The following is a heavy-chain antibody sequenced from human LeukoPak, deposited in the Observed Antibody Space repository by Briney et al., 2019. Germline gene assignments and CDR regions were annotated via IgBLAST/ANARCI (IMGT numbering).Heavy chain of an antibody. D-gene: IGHD5-18*01. CDR1: GFTFGDYA. CDR2: ISGSGGST. J-gene: IGHJ4*02. CDR3: AASGAKRGYSYGYFDY. Sequence: GGSLRLSCTASGFTFGDYAMSWVRQAPGKGLEWVSAISGSGGSTYYADSVKGRFTISRDNSKNTLYLQMNSLRAEDTAVYYCAASGAKRGYSYGYFDYWGQGTLVTVSS. V-gene: IGHV3-23*01.